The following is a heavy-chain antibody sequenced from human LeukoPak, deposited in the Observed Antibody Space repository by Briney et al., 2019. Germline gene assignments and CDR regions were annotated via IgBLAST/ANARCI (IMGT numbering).Heavy chain of an antibody. CDR3: ARGPGIAVAGIPPAEYFQH. CDR1: GGSISSGGYY. Sequence: PSQTLSLTCTVSGGSISSGGYYWSWIRQHPGKGLEWIGEINHSGSTNYNPSLKSRVTISVDTSKNQFSLKLCSVTAADTAVYYCARGPGIAVAGIPPAEYFQHWGQGTLVTVSS. D-gene: IGHD6-19*01. V-gene: IGHV4-31*03. J-gene: IGHJ1*01. CDR2: INHSGST.